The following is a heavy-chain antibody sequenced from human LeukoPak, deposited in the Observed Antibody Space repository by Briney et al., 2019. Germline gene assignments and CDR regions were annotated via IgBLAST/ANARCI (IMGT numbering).Heavy chain of an antibody. CDR2: IYYSGST. V-gene: IGHV4-39*07. CDR1: GGSISSSSYY. Sequence: PSETLSLTCTVSGGSISSSSYYWGWIRQPPGKGLEWIGSIYYSGSTYYNPSLKSRVTMSVDTSKNQFSLKLSSVTAADTAVYYCARSRMDSSSWYHLGYYYYYMDVWGKGTTVTISS. D-gene: IGHD6-13*01. J-gene: IGHJ6*03. CDR3: ARSRMDSSSWYHLGYYYYYMDV.